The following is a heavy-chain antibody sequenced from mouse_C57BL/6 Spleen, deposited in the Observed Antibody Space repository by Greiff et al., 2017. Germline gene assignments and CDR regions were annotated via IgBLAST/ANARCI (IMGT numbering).Heavy chain of an antibody. CDR3: AREGRGSRRYFDV. CDR1: GFTFSDYG. V-gene: IGHV5-17*01. D-gene: IGHD1-1*01. Sequence: EVMLVESGGGLVKPGGSLKLSCAASGFTFSDYGMHWVRQAPEKGLEWVAYISSGSSTIYYADTVKGRFTISRDNAKNTLFLQMTSLRSEDTAMYYCAREGRGSRRYFDVWGTGTTVTVSS. J-gene: IGHJ1*03. CDR2: ISSGSSTI.